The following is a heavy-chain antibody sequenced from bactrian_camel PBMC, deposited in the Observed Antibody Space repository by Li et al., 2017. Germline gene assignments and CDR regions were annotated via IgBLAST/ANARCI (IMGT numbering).Heavy chain of an antibody. D-gene: IGHD5*01. Sequence: VQLVESGGGVVQPGGSLRLSCSAGGSTSRYWWMGWVRQTPGKGLEWVSTLKWDGTDTYYAEFVKGRFTISRANTMNTAYLQMDSLKSEDTALYYCATDRGGVGGFGYWGQGTQVTVS. CDR2: LKWDGTDT. CDR3: ATDRGGVGGFGY. J-gene: IGHJ6*01. CDR1: GSTSRYWW. V-gene: IGHV3S6*01.